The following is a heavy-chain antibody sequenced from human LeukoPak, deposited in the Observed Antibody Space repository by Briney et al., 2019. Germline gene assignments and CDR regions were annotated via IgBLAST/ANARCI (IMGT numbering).Heavy chain of an antibody. CDR2: IYRGGST. Sequence: GGSLRLSCAASGFTVSSSYMSWVRQAPGKGLEWVSVIYRGGSTDYADSVKGRFTVSRDNSKNTLYLQMNSPRAEDTAVYYCARGGARQQLVENYFDYWGQGTLVTVSS. V-gene: IGHV3-53*01. J-gene: IGHJ4*02. CDR3: ARGGARQQLVENYFDY. CDR1: GFTVSSSY. D-gene: IGHD6-13*01.